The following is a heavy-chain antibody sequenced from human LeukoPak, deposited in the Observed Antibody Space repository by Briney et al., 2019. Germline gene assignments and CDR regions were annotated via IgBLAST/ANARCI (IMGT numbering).Heavy chain of an antibody. J-gene: IGHJ4*02. CDR2: ISWNSGSI. CDR1: GFTFDDYA. D-gene: IGHD6-19*01. CDR3: AKEAYSSGWYYFDY. Sequence: GGSLRLSCAASGFTFDDYAMHWVRQAPGKGLEWVSGISWNSGSIGYADSVKGRFTISRDNAKNSLYLQMNSPRAEDTALYYCAKEAYSSGWYYFDYWGQGTLVTVSS. V-gene: IGHV3-9*01.